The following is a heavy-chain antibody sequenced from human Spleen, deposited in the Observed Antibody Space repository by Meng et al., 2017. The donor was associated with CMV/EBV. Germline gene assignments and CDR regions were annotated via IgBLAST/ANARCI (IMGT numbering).Heavy chain of an antibody. V-gene: IGHV1-24*01. Sequence: QLVQSGAEGKKPGASGTVSCTVSGSTLTEISIHWVRQAPGKGLEWMGGFVPEDGETIYAQKSQGRVTMTEDKSTDTAYMELSSLRSEDTAVYYCATVGSSWYFWFDPWGQGTLVTVSS. CDR3: ATVGSSWYFWFDP. CDR2: FVPEDGET. D-gene: IGHD6-13*01. CDR1: GSTLTEIS. J-gene: IGHJ5*02.